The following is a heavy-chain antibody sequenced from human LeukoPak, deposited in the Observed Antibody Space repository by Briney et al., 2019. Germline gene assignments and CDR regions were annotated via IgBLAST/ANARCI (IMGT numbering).Heavy chain of an antibody. V-gene: IGHV4-59*01. CDR3: ARKLFCCSGYYPNFWYFEL. CDR1: GGSISSYY. J-gene: IGHJ2*01. D-gene: IGHD3-22*01. CDR2: IYYSGST. Sequence: PSETLSLTCTVSGGSISSYYWSWIRQPPGKGLEWIGYIYYSGSTNYNPSLKSRVTISVDTSKNQFSLKLSSVTAADTAVYYCARKLFCCSGYYPNFWYFELWGRCTLVNFSS.